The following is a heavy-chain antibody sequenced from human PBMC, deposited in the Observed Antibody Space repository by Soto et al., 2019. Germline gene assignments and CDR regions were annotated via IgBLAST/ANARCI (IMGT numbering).Heavy chain of an antibody. CDR2: ITPVLGTT. V-gene: IGHV1-69*01. CDR1: GGTLRRYV. D-gene: IGHD2-2*01. CDR3: AREVGTSGPYYYFDN. J-gene: IGHJ4*02. Sequence: QVQLVQSGAEVRKPGSSVKVSCKASGGTLRRYVISWVRQAPGQGLEWLGGITPVLGTTNYVQNYQGRLTITADASATTVYMELGSLQSEDTAVYYCAREVGTSGPYYYFDNWGQGTLVTVSS.